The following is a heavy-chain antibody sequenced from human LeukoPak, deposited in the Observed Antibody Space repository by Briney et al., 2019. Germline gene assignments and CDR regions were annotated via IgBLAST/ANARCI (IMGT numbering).Heavy chain of an antibody. CDR3: AKEGHYDFWSGYLDYYYYGMDV. CDR2: ISGSGGST. V-gene: IGHV3-23*01. Sequence: GASLRLSCAASGFTFSSYAMSRVRQAPGKGLEWVSAISGSGGSTYYADSVKGRFTISRDNSKNTLYLQMNSLRAEDTAVYYCAKEGHYDFWSGYLDYYYYGMDVWGQGTTVTVSS. CDR1: GFTFSSYA. J-gene: IGHJ6*02. D-gene: IGHD3-3*01.